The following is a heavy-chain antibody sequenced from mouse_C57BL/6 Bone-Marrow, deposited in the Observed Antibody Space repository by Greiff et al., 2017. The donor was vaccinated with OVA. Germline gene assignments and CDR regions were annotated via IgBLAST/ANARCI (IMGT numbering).Heavy chain of an antibody. J-gene: IGHJ4*01. CDR1: GYTFTSYG. Sequence: QVQLQQSGAELARPGASVKLSCKASGYTFTSYGISWVKQRTGQGLEWIGEIYSRSGNTYYNEKFKGKATLTADKSSSTAYMELRSLTSEDSAVYFCARRLLENAMDYWGQGTSVTVSS. D-gene: IGHD2-13*01. CDR2: IYSRSGNT. CDR3: ARRLLENAMDY. V-gene: IGHV1-81*01.